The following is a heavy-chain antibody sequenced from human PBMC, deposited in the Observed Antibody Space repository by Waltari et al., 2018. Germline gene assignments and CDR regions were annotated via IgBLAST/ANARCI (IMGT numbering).Heavy chain of an antibody. CDR1: GFTFSSYW. D-gene: IGHD6-13*01. CDR2: IKQDGSEK. CDR3: ARQRGQQLVLWWFDP. J-gene: IGHJ5*02. Sequence: EVQLVESGGGLVQPGGSLRLSCAASGFTFSSYWMSWVRQAPGKGLEWVANIKQDGSEKYYVDSVKGRFTISRDNAKNSLYLQMNSLRAEDTAVYYCARQRGQQLVLWWFDPWGQGTLVTVSS. V-gene: IGHV3-7*01.